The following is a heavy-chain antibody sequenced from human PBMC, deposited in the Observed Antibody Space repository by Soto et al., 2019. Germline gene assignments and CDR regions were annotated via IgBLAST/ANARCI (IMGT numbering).Heavy chain of an antibody. CDR1: GFTFSSYA. J-gene: IGHJ3*02. Sequence: GGSLRLSCAASGFTFSSYAMSWVRQAPGKGLEWVSAISGSGGSTYYADSVKGRFTISRDNSKNTLYLQMNSLRAEDTAVYYCASRYGAYDTHPPGPPNPGAFDIWGQGTMVTVSS. D-gene: IGHD3-3*01. V-gene: IGHV3-23*01. CDR2: ISGSGGST. CDR3: ASRYGAYDTHPPGPPNPGAFDI.